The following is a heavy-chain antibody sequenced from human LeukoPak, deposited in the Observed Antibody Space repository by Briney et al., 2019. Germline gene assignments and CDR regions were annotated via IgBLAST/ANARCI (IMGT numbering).Heavy chain of an antibody. CDR2: ISAYNGNT. J-gene: IGHJ4*02. V-gene: IGHV1-18*01. CDR1: GYTFTSYG. CDR3: ARFEQQLVDFDY. D-gene: IGHD6-13*01. Sequence: ASVKVSCKASGYTFTSYGISWVRQAPGQGLELMGWISAYNGNTNYAQKLQGRVTMTTDTSTSTAYMELRSLRSDDTAVYYCARFEQQLVDFDYWGQGTLVTVSS.